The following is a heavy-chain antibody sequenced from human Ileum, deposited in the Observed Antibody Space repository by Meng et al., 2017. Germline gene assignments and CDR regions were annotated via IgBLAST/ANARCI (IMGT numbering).Heavy chain of an antibody. J-gene: IGHJ5*02. V-gene: IGHV2-5*02. Sequence: SGPTLVKPTQTFTLTCTFSGFSLSTSGVGVGWIRQPPGKTLEWLALIYWDDEKRYSPSLKSRLTITKDTSKNQVVLTMTNMDPVDTATYYCAHRGRSSGWYRWFDPWGQGTLVTVSS. CDR1: GFSLSTSGVG. CDR3: AHRGRSSGWYRWFDP. CDR2: IYWDDEK. D-gene: IGHD6-19*01.